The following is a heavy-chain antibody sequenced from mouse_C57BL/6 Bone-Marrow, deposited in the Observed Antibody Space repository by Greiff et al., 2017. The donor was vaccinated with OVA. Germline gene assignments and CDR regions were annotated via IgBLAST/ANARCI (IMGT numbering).Heavy chain of an antibody. J-gene: IGHJ3*01. D-gene: IGHD2-5*01. CDR2: IWWDDDK. Sequence: QVTLKESGPGILQPSQTLSLTCSFSGFSLSTFGMGVGWIRQPSGKGLEWLAHIWWDDDKYYNPALKSRLTISKDTSKNQVFLKIANVDTADTATYYWARIEAYYSNYVPAWFAYWGQGTLVTVSA. CDR1: GFSLSTFGMG. CDR3: ARIEAYYSNYVPAWFAY. V-gene: IGHV8-8*01.